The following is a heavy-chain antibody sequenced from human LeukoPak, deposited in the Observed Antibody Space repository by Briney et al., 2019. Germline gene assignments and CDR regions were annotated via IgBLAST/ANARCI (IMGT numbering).Heavy chain of an antibody. J-gene: IGHJ4*02. CDR1: GFTFSSYS. Sequence: GGSLRLSCAASGFTFSSYSMNWVRQAPGKGLEWVSSISRSSSYIYYADSVKGRFTISRDNSKNTLYLQMNSLRAEDTAVYYCAKLDSSYLDYWGQGTLVTVSS. CDR2: ISRSSSYI. D-gene: IGHD3/OR15-3a*01. V-gene: IGHV3-21*01. CDR3: AKLDSSYLDY.